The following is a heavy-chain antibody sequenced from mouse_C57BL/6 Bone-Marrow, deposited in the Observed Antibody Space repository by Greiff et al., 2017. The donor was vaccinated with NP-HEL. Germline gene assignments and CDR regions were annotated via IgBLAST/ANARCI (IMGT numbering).Heavy chain of an antibody. Sequence: QVQLQQPGAELVKPGASVKLSCKASGYTFTSYWMHWVKQRPGHGLEWIGMILPNSGSTNYNEKFKSKATLTVDKSSSAAYIQLSSLTSEDSAVYYCAGSHYGSSYGDWGKGITLTVSS. CDR2: ILPNSGST. CDR1: GYTFTSYW. CDR3: AGSHYGSSYGD. D-gene: IGHD1-1*01. V-gene: IGHV1-64*01. J-gene: IGHJ2*01.